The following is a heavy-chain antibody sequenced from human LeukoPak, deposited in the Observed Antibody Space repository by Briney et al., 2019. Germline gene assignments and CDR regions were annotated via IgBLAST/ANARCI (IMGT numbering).Heavy chain of an antibody. J-gene: IGHJ6*03. D-gene: IGHD3-9*01. CDR3: ARGQYYDILTGYQNYYYYYYMDV. V-gene: IGHV1-2*02. CDR1: GYTFTSYG. Sequence: ASVKVSCKASGYTFTSYGISWVRQAPGQGLEWMGWINPNSGGTNYAQKFQGRVTMTRDTSISTAYMELSRLRSDDTAVYYCARGQYYDILTGYQNYYYYYYMDVWGKGTTVTVSS. CDR2: INPNSGGT.